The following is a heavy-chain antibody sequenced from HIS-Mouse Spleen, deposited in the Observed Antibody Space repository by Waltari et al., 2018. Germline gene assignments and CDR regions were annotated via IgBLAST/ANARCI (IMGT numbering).Heavy chain of an antibody. J-gene: IGHJ4*02. CDR2: INHSGST. D-gene: IGHD6-6*01. Sequence: QVQLQPWGAGLLKPSETLSLTCAVYGGSFRGFYRSWIRQPPGKGLEWIGEINHSGSTNYNPSLKSRVTISVDTSKNQFSLKLSSVTAADTAVYYCAPVGSIAAWDYWGQGTLVTVSS. CDR1: GGSFRGFY. V-gene: IGHV4-34*01. CDR3: APVGSIAAWDY.